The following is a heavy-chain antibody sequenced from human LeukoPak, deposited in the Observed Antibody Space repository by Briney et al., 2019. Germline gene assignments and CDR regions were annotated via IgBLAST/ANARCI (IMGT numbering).Heavy chain of an antibody. CDR2: INPNTGAT. D-gene: IGHD6-19*01. CDR3: ARDRVGSGWPRPYYFEV. V-gene: IGHV1-2*02. J-gene: IGHJ4*02. CDR1: GYIFINYG. Sequence: ASVKVSCKASGYIFINYGITWVRQAPGQGLEWMGWINPNTGATHSAQKFQGRITMTRDTSISTAYMDLSRLRSDDTAVYYCARDRVGSGWPRPYYFEVWGQGTLVTVSS.